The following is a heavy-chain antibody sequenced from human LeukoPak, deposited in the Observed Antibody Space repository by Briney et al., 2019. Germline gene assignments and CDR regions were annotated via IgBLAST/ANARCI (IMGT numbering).Heavy chain of an antibody. CDR2: LSGSGGST. J-gene: IGHJ4*02. V-gene: IGHV3-23*01. CDR3: AKGRLVPAALLDY. CDR1: GFTFSSYT. Sequence: GGSLRLSCAASGFTFSSYTLSWVRQAPGKGLEWVSTLSGSGGSTNYADSVKGRFTISRDSSKNTLYLQMYSLRAEDTAVYYCAKGRLVPAALLDYWGQGTLVTVSS. D-gene: IGHD2-2*01.